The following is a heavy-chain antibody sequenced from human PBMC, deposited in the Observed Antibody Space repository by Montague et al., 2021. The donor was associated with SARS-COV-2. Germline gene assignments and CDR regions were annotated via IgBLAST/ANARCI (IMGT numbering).Heavy chain of an antibody. Sequence: SETLSLTCSVSSGSIISSGYYWGWIRQPPGKELEWIGNIYYSGTTYYNPSLQSRGTISVDTSKNHLSLRLSSVTAAGTAVYFCARGMIRGVTTPFGYWGQGSQVTVSS. CDR3: ARGMIRGVTTPFGY. J-gene: IGHJ4*02. D-gene: IGHD3-10*01. CDR2: IYYSGTT. V-gene: IGHV4-39*02. CDR1: SGSIISSGYY.